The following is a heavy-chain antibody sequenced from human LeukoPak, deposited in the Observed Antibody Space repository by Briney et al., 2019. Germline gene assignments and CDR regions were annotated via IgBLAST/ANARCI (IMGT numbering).Heavy chain of an antibody. CDR1: GYTFTSYD. CDR2: MNPKSGNT. D-gene: IGHD5-18*01. V-gene: IGHV1-8*01. J-gene: IGHJ4*02. Sequence: ASVKVSCTASGYTFTSYDINWVRQATGQGLEWMGWMNPKSGNTGYAQKFQGRVTMTRNTSISTAYMELSSLRSEATAVYYCARSGYSYGPTSIDYWGQGTLVTVSS. CDR3: ARSGYSYGPTSIDY.